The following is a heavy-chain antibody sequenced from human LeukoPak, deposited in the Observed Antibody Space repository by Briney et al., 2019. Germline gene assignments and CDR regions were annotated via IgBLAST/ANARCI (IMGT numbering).Heavy chain of an antibody. CDR3: AKVRAPSGWFNSDY. CDR2: ISGSGDST. V-gene: IGHV3-23*01. CDR1: GFTFGNYV. J-gene: IGHJ4*02. Sequence: GGSLRLSCGASGFTFGNYVMSWVRQAPGKGLEWVSGISGSGDSTYYADSVKVRFTISRDNSKNTLYLQMNSLRVEDTAAYYCAKVRAPSGWFNSDYWGQGTLVTVSS. D-gene: IGHD6-19*01.